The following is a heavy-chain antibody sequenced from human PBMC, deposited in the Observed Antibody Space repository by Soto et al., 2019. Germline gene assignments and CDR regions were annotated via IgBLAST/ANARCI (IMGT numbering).Heavy chain of an antibody. Sequence: QITLKESGPTLVKPTQTLTLTCTFSGFSLSTSGVGVGWIRQPPGKALEWLALIYWDNDKRYSPSLQSRLTITKDTSKXXXXXXXXXXXXXXXXXXXXXXXXXXXXCXXXXXXXXYYGMDVWGQGTTVTVSS. V-gene: IGHV2-5*02. CDR3: XXXXXXXXCXXXXXXXXYYGMDV. CDR1: GFSLSTSGVG. J-gene: IGHJ6*02. CDR2: IYWDNDK.